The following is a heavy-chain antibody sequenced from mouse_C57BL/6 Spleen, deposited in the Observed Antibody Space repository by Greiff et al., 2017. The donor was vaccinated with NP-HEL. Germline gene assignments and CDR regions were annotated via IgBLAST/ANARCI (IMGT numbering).Heavy chain of an antibody. D-gene: IGHD1-1*01. CDR2: IYPGDGDT. CDR1: GYAFSSSW. V-gene: IGHV1-82*01. J-gene: IGHJ2*01. Sequence: QVQLQQSGPELVKPGASVKISCKASGYAFSSSWMNWVKQRPGKGLEWIGRIYPGDGDTNYNGKFKGKATLTADKSSSTAYMQLSSLTSEDSAVYFCARSGTSYSNYLVYWGQGTTLTVSS. CDR3: ARSGTSYSNYLVY.